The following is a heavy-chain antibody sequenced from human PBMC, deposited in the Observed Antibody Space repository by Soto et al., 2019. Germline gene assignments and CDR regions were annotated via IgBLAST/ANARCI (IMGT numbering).Heavy chain of an antibody. J-gene: IGHJ5*02. CDR1: AGSITTSY. D-gene: IGHD3-22*01. CDR2: IPYRGST. CDR3: ASSGIVGREVNTWFDP. Sequence: SETLSLTCTVSAGSITTSYWSWIRQPLGKALEWIGYIPYRGSTNYNPSPKSRLTISIDTSKSQISLKLTSMTTADTAVYYCASSGIVGREVNTWFDPWGQGTLLTVS. V-gene: IGHV4-59*01.